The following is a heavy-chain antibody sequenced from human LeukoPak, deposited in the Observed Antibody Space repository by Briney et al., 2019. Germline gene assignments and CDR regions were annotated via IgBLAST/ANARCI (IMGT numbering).Heavy chain of an antibody. J-gene: IGHJ3*02. CDR3: ARDASWIQLWFGAFDI. CDR2: ISGSGGST. Sequence: GGSLRLSCAASGFTFSSYAMSWVRQAPGEGLEWVSAISGSGGSTYYADSVKGRFTISRDNSKNTLYLQMNSLRAEDTAVYYCARDASWIQLWFGAFDIWGQGTMVTVSS. V-gene: IGHV3-23*01. D-gene: IGHD5-18*01. CDR1: GFTFSSYA.